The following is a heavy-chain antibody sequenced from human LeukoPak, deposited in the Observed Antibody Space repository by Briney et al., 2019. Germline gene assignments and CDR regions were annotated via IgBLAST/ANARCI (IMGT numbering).Heavy chain of an antibody. CDR2: TSAYNGNT. V-gene: IGHV1-18*01. CDR1: GYTFTSYG. Sequence: ASVKVSCKASGYTFTSYGISWVRQAPGQGLEWMGWTSAYNGNTNYAQKLQGRVTMTTDTSTSTAYMELRSLRSDDTAVYYCARDPKYYHDSSGYYSLDYWGQGTLVTVSS. CDR3: ARDPKYYHDSSGYYSLDY. D-gene: IGHD3-22*01. J-gene: IGHJ4*02.